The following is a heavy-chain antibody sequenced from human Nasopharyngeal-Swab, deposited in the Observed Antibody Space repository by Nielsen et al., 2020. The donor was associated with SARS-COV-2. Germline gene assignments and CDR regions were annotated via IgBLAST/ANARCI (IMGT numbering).Heavy chain of an antibody. CDR3: AHVPNGGTVGDWFDP. D-gene: IGHD7-27*01. Sequence: SGPTLVKPPQTLTLTCTFSGFSLSTSGVGVGWIRQPPGKALEWLALIYWDDDKRYSPSLKSRLTITKDTSKNQVVLTMTNMDPVDTATYYCAHVPNGGTVGDWFDPWGQGTLVTVSS. CDR2: IYWDDDK. CDR1: GFSLSTSGVG. V-gene: IGHV2-5*02. J-gene: IGHJ5*02.